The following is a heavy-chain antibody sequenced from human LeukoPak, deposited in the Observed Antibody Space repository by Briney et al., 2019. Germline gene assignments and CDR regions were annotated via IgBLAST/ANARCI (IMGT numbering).Heavy chain of an antibody. J-gene: IGHJ6*04. D-gene: IGHD5-12*01. CDR3: ARASIVATISYYYYGMDV. V-gene: IGHV1-69*13. CDR2: IIPIFGTA. CDR1: GGTFSSYA. Sequence: VASVKVSCKTSGGTFSSYAISWVRQAPGQGLEWMGGIIPIFGTANYAQKFQGRVTITADESTSTAYMELSSLRSEDTAVYYCARASIVATISYYYYGMDVWSKGTTVTVSS.